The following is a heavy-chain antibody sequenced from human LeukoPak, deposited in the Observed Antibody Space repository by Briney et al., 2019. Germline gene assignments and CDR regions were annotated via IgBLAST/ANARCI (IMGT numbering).Heavy chain of an antibody. Sequence: SETLSLTCAVYGGSFSGYYWSWIRQPPGKGLDWIGEINHSGSTNYNPSLKSRVTISVDTSKNQFSLKLSSVTAADTAVYYCARTIVVVVAAVLRSWFDPWGQGTLVTVSS. J-gene: IGHJ5*02. V-gene: IGHV4-34*01. CDR2: INHSGST. CDR1: GGSFSGYY. CDR3: ARTIVVVVAAVLRSWFDP. D-gene: IGHD2-15*01.